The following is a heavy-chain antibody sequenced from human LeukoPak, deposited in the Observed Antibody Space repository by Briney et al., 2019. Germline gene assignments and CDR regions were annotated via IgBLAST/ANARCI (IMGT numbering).Heavy chain of an antibody. J-gene: IGHJ4*02. D-gene: IGHD2-2*01. Sequence: GGSLRLSCAASGLTFSSYAMSWVRQAPGKGLEWVSVISGSGDSAYYADSVKGRFTISRDNSKNTLYLQMNSLRAEDTAIYYCAKTSSTSCYSCVFDYWGQGTLVTVSS. CDR1: GLTFSSYA. CDR2: ISGSGDSA. V-gene: IGHV3-23*01. CDR3: AKTSSTSCYSCVFDY.